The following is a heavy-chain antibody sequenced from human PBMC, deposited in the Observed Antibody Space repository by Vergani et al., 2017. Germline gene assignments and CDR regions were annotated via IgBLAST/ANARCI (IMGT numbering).Heavy chain of an antibody. D-gene: IGHD3-3*01. CDR3: ARGLGGNYDFWSGYYTNYYYYYMDV. J-gene: IGHJ6*03. CDR1: GYTFTSYG. CDR2: MNPNSGNT. Sequence: QVQLVQSGAEVKKPGASVKVSCKASGYTFTSYGISWVRQAPGQGLEWMGWMNPNSGNTGYAQKFQGRVTMTRNTSISKAYMELSSLRSEDTAVYYCARGLGGNYDFWSGYYTNYYYYYMDVWGKGTTVTVSS. V-gene: IGHV1-8*02.